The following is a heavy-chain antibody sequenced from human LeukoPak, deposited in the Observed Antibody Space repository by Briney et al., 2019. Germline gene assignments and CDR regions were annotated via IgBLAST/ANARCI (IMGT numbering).Heavy chain of an antibody. CDR1: DVSISSHY. Sequence: SETLSLTCTVSDVSISSHYWSWIRQPAGKGLECIRRIHASGNTNYFSSLKSRVTMSVDTSKNQFSLKLSSVTAADTAVYYCARPNRPVRKDAFDIWGQGTMVTVSS. CDR3: ARPNRPVRKDAFDI. D-gene: IGHD2/OR15-2a*01. V-gene: IGHV4-4*07. CDR2: IHASGNT. J-gene: IGHJ3*02.